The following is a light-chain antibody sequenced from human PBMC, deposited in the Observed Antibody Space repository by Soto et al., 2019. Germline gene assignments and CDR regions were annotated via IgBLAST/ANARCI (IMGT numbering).Light chain of an antibody. V-gene: IGKV1-13*02. CDR3: QQLNSYPFT. Sequence: AIHLTQSPSSLSASVGDRVTITCRASQGISSALAWYQHKPGRPPWVLIYDASSLQSGVPSRFSGSESGTECTLTISSLQPEDSATYYCQQLNSYPFTFGQGTRLEIK. CDR1: QGISSA. CDR2: DAS. J-gene: IGKJ5*01.